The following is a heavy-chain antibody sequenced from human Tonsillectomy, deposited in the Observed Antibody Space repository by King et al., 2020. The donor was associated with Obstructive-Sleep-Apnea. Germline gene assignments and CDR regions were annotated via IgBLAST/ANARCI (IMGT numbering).Heavy chain of an antibody. V-gene: IGHV3-48*04. CDR2: ISSSSSII. CDR1: GFTFSSYS. D-gene: IGHD3-10*01. J-gene: IGHJ5*02. CDR3: AREGIFGKWFDP. Sequence: VQLVESGGGLVQPGGSPRLSCAASGFTFSSYSMNWVRQAPGKGLEWVSYISSSSSIIYYADSVKGRFTISRDNAKNSLYLQMNSLRAEDTAVYYCAREGIFGKWFDPWGQGTLVTVSS.